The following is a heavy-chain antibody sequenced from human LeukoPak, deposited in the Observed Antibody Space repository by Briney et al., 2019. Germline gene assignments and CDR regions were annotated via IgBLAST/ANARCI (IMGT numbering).Heavy chain of an antibody. CDR3: GRAEIDYYGSGSYSIRLDP. CDR1: GYTFTSYG. CDR2: ISAYNGNT. V-gene: IGHV1-18*01. Sequence: ASVKVSCKASGYTFTSYGISWVRQAPGQGLEWMGWISAYNGNTNYAQKLQGRVTMTTDTSMNTAYMELRSLRSDDTAVYYCGRAEIDYYGSGSYSIRLDPWGQGTLVTVSS. D-gene: IGHD3-10*01. J-gene: IGHJ5*02.